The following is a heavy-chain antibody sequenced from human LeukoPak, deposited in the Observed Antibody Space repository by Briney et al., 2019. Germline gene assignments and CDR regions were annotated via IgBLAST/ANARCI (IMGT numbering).Heavy chain of an antibody. CDR1: GDTFSKYA. J-gene: IGHJ4*02. Sequence: ASVKVSCKASGDTFSKYAVTWVRQAPGQGLEWMGNIVPVFGTPIYAQKFQGRVTITTDESRTTAYMELSSLRSEDTALYYCASRNTTSRHFDWDVDYWGQGTLLTVSS. CDR3: ASRNTTSRHFDWDVDY. D-gene: IGHD3-9*01. V-gene: IGHV1-69*05. CDR2: IVPVFGTP.